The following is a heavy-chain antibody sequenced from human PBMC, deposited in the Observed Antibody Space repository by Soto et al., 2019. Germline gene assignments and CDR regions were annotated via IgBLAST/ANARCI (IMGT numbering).Heavy chain of an antibody. D-gene: IGHD3-10*01. Sequence: QVQVVESGGGVVQPGRSLRLSCAASGFTFSSYGMHWVRQAPGKGLECVAVIWYNGSNKYYADSVKGRFTISRDNSKNTLYLQMNSLRVEDTAVYYCARDIGDFGDYGMDVWGQGATVTVSS. CDR1: GFTFSSYG. CDR2: IWYNGSNK. V-gene: IGHV3-33*01. J-gene: IGHJ6*02. CDR3: ARDIGDFGDYGMDV.